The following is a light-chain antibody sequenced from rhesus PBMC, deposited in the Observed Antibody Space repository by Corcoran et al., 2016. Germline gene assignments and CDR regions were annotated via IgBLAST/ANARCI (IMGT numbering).Light chain of an antibody. J-gene: IGLJ1*01. Sequence: QSAPTQPPSVSGSPGQSVTISCTGTSSDIGGYDYVSWYQQYPGKAPKLMIYGVSNRPSWVSDRLSGSRSGNTDSLTISGLQAEDEADYYCCLYTTSNTFIFGAGTRLTDL. CDR1: SSDIGGYDY. CDR2: GVS. V-gene: IGLV2S7*01. CDR3: CLYTTSNTFI.